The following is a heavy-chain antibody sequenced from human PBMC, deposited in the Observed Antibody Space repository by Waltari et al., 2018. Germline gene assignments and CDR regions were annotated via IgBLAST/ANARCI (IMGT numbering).Heavy chain of an antibody. CDR2: IRREPDNYAT. J-gene: IGHJ4*02. D-gene: IGHD6-19*01. V-gene: IGHV3-73*01. CDR3: SGGEVTGTDF. CDR1: GFSFSGST. Sequence: EVQVVESGGGLVQPGGSLKLSCATSGFSFSGSTIHWVRQTAGKGLEGVGRIRREPDNYATAYSVSVKGRFTISRDDSKNTAYLQMNSLMTEDTAVYYCSGGEVTGTDFWGQGTLVTVSS.